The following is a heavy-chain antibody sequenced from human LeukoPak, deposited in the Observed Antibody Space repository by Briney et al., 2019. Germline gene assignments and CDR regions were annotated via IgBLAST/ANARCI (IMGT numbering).Heavy chain of an antibody. CDR3: ASPLRYCSSTSCYRDY. D-gene: IGHD2-2*02. CDR2: INPNSGGT. Sequence: GASVKVSCKASGYTLTGYYMHWVRQAPGQGLEWMGWINPNSGGTNYAQKFQGRVTMTRDTSISTAYMELSRLRSDDTAVYYCASPLRYCSSTSCYRDYWGQGTLVTVSS. V-gene: IGHV1-2*02. CDR1: GYTLTGYY. J-gene: IGHJ4*02.